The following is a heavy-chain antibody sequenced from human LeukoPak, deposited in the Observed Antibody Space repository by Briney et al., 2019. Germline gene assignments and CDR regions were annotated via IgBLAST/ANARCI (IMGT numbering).Heavy chain of an antibody. CDR2: ISSSGSTI. Sequence: PGGSLRLSCAASGFTFSDYYMSWLRQAPGKGLEWVSYISSSGSTIYYADSVKGRFTISRDNAKNSLYLQMNSLRAEDTAVYYCARTRIQPSAFFDYWGQGTLVTVSS. CDR1: GFTFSDYY. CDR3: ARTRIQPSAFFDY. D-gene: IGHD5-18*01. V-gene: IGHV3-11*04. J-gene: IGHJ4*02.